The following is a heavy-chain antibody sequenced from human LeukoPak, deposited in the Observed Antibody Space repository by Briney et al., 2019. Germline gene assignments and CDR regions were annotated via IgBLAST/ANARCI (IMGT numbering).Heavy chain of an antibody. D-gene: IGHD3-22*01. J-gene: IGHJ3*02. CDR2: IRYDGKNR. CDR3: ASTYYFDSSGLDAFDI. V-gene: IGHV3-33*01. CDR1: GFTLSTYA. Sequence: GGSLRLSCAASGFTLSTYAMHWVRQAPGKGLEWVAVIRYDGKNRDYADSVKGRFTISRDNSKNTLYLQMNSLRAEDTAVYYCASTYYFDSSGLDAFDIWGQGTMVTVSS.